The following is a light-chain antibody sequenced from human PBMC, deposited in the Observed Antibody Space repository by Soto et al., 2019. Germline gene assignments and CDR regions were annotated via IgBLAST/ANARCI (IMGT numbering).Light chain of an antibody. CDR2: WAS. V-gene: IGKV4-1*01. CDR1: QSVLFSSNNKNY. Sequence: DIVMTQSPDSLAVSLGERATINCKSSQSVLFSSNNKNYLAWYQQKPGQPPKLLIYWASTRESGVPDRFSGSGSGIDFTLTISSLQAEDVAVYHCQQYYATPSPTFGGGTKVEIK. CDR3: QQYYATPSPT. J-gene: IGKJ4*01.